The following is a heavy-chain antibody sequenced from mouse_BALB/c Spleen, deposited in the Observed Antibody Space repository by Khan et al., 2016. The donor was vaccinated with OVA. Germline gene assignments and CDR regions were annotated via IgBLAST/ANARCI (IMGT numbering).Heavy chain of an antibody. V-gene: IGHV9-3-1*01. CDR3: ARFHGGY. Sequence: QIQLVQSGPELKKPGETVKISCKASGYTFTNYVMNCVKQSPGKGLKWMGWINTYTGEPTYDDDFKGRFAFSLETSASTAFLQINSLKNEDTATYFCARFHGGYWGQGTTLTVSS. J-gene: IGHJ2*01. CDR2: INTYTGEP. CDR1: GYTFTNYV.